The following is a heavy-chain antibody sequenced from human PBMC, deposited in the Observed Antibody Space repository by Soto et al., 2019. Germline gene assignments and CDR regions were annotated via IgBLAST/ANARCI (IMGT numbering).Heavy chain of an antibody. CDR2: MNPNSGNT. J-gene: IGHJ4*02. Sequence: GASVKVSCKASGYTFTSYAINWVRQSTGQGLEWMGWMNPNSGNTGYAQKFQGRVTMTRNTSISTAYMELSSLRSEDTAVYYCASHAPYSSGWWYAYWGQGTLVTVSS. CDR3: ASHAPYSSGWWYAY. CDR1: GYTFTSYA. V-gene: IGHV1-8*01. D-gene: IGHD6-19*01.